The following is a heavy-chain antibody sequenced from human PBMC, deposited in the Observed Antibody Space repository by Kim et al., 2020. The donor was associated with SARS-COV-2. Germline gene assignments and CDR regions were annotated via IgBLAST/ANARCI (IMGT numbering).Heavy chain of an antibody. V-gene: IGHV1-8*01. J-gene: IGHJ6*03. CDR2: MNPNSGNT. CDR3: ARGFLEWFLKGPSYYYYYMDV. CDR1: GYTFTSYD. D-gene: IGHD3-3*01. Sequence: ASVKVSCKASGYTFTSYDINWVRQATGQGLEWMGWMNPNSGNTGYAQKFQGRVTMTRNTSISTAYMELSSLRSEDTAVYYCARGFLEWFLKGPSYYYYYMDVWGKGTTVTVSS.